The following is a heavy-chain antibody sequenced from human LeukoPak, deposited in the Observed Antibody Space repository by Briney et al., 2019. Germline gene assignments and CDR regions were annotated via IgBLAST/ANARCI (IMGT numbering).Heavy chain of an antibody. Sequence: GGSLRLSCAASGFTFSRYAMTWGPEGPGKGLGWGSAISASGGSTFYADSVKGRITISRDISKTTLYLQMNSLRAVDTAVYFCAGTTPTFLGWLYYYYFYYYMDVLCKGTTVTVSS. V-gene: IGHV3-23*01. D-gene: IGHD1-14*01. CDR3: AGTTPTFLGWLYYYYFYYYMDV. J-gene: IGHJ6*03. CDR1: GFTFSRYA. CDR2: ISASGGST.